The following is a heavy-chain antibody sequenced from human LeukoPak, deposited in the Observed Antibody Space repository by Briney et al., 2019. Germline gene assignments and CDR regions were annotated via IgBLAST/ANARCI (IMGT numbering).Heavy chain of an antibody. V-gene: IGHV4-39*01. Sequence: PSETLSLTCTVSGGSISSYYWGWIRQPPGKGLEWIGSIYYSGNTVFNPSLKSRVTIFVDTSKSQFSLNLSSVTAADTAVYYCARQYSSSSWGLDVWGQGTTVTVSS. CDR3: ARQYSSSSWGLDV. CDR2: IYYSGNT. CDR1: GGSISSYY. D-gene: IGHD6-6*01. J-gene: IGHJ6*02.